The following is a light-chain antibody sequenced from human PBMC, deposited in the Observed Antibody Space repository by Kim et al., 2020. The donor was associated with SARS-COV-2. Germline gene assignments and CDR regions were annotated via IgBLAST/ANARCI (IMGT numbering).Light chain of an antibody. CDR1: QGIIRG. V-gene: IGKV1-13*02. CDR2: DAS. Sequence: AIQLTQSPSSLSASAGDRVTITCRASQGIIRGLAWYQQKPGKAPNLLIYDASTLESGVPSRFRGSGSETDFTLTISSLQPEDLATYYCQQFHTYPITFGQGTRLEIK. CDR3: QQFHTYPIT. J-gene: IGKJ5*01.